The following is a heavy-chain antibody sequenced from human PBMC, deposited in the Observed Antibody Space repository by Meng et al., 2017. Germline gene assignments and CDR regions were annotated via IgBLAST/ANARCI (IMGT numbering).Heavy chain of an antibody. Sequence: GESLKISCAASGFTFDGYAMHWVRQAPGKGLEWVSLISWDGGSTYYADSVKGRFTISRDNSKNSLYLQMNSLRAEDTALYYCAKDIRSSGYYYFDYWGQGTLVTVSS. J-gene: IGHJ4*02. D-gene: IGHD3-22*01. CDR2: ISWDGGST. CDR1: GFTFDGYA. V-gene: IGHV3-43D*03. CDR3: AKDIRSSGYYYFDY.